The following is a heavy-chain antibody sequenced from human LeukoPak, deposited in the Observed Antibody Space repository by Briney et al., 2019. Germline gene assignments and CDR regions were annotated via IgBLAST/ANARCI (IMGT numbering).Heavy chain of an antibody. CDR3: ARGRGIVLMVYASFDP. D-gene: IGHD2-8*01. CDR2: MNPNSGNT. CDR1: GYTFTSYD. V-gene: IGHV1-8*01. J-gene: IGHJ5*02. Sequence: ASVKVSCKASGYTFTSYDINWVRQATGQGLEWMGWMNPNSGNTGYAQKFQGRVTMTRNNSISTAYMELSSLRSEDTAVYYCARGRGIVLMVYASFDPWGQGTLVTVSS.